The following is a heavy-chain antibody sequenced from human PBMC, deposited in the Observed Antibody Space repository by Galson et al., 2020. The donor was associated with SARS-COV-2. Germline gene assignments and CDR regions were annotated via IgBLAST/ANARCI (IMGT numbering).Heavy chain of an antibody. D-gene: IGHD2-2*01. CDR3: ARVVVVPAAIDY. Sequence: ETSETLSLTCTVSGGSISSGDYYWSWIRQPPGKGLEWIGYIYYSGSTYYNPSLKSRVTISVDTSKNQFSLKLSSVTAADTAVYYCARVVVVPAAIDYWGQGTLVTVSS. CDR2: IYYSGST. J-gene: IGHJ4*02. CDR1: GGSISSGDYY. V-gene: IGHV4-30-4*01.